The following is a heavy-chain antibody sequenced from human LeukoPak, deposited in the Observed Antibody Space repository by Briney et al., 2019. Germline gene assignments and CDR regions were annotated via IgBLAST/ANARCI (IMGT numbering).Heavy chain of an antibody. CDR2: ISTYNGNT. Sequence: ASVNVSCKASGYTLSTYGINGVRQAPGQGLEGMGCISTYNGNTNYVQKFQGRVTMTTDTSTSTAYMELRSLRSDDTAVYYCARDPVAMRTSYIYYYGMDVWGQGTTVAVSS. J-gene: IGHJ6*02. D-gene: IGHD2-2*01. CDR3: ARDPVAMRTSYIYYYGMDV. CDR1: GYTLSTYG. V-gene: IGHV1-18*01.